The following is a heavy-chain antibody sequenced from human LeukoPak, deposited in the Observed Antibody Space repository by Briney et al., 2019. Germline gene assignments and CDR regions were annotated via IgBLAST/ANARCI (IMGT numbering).Heavy chain of an antibody. D-gene: IGHD1-26*01. Sequence: GGSLRLSCTPSGFTFSSPAMSWVRQAPGKGLEWVSAISGSGGSTYYADSVKGRFTISRDNSKNTLYLQMNSLRAEDTAVYYCAKVRGSYLHGMDVWGQGTTVTVSS. CDR1: GFTFSSPA. J-gene: IGHJ6*02. CDR3: AKVRGSYLHGMDV. CDR2: ISGSGGST. V-gene: IGHV3-23*01.